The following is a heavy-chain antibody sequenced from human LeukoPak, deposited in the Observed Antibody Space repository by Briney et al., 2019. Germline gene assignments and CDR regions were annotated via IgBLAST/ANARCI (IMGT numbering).Heavy chain of an antibody. CDR2: ISYDGSNK. Sequence: GGSLRLSCAASGFTFSSYAMHWVRQAPGKGLEWVAVISYDGSNKYYADSVKGRFTIPRDNSKNTLYLQMNSLGAEDTAVYYCARDPSYCSSTSCLKYYYGMDVWGKGTTVTVSS. J-gene: IGHJ6*04. CDR3: ARDPSYCSSTSCLKYYYGMDV. D-gene: IGHD2-2*01. CDR1: GFTFSSYA. V-gene: IGHV3-30*04.